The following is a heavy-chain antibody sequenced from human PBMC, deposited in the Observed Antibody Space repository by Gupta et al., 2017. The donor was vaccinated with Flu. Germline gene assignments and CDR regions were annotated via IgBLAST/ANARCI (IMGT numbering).Heavy chain of an antibody. J-gene: IGHJ4*02. V-gene: IGHV1-18*01. Sequence: QVQLVQSGAEVKKPGASVKVPCKASGYTFTSYGISWVRQAPGQGLEWMGWISAYNGNTNNAQKLQGRVTMTTDTATRTAYMEVRSLRADDTAVYYAASGSGYDVRDYWGQGTLVTVSS. CDR1: GYTFTSYG. CDR2: ISAYNGNT. D-gene: IGHD3-22*01. CDR3: ASGSGYDVRDY.